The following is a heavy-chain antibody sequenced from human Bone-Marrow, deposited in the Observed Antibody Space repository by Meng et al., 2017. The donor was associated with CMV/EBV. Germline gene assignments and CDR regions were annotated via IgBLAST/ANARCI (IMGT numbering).Heavy chain of an antibody. V-gene: IGHV1-46*01. Sequence: ASVKVSCKASGYTFTSYYMHWVRQAPGQGLERMGIINPSGGSTSYAQKFQGRVTMTRDTSTSTVYMELSSLRSEDTAVYYCARDLVSIFGATYYFDYWGQGTLVTVSS. J-gene: IGHJ4*02. CDR2: INPSGGST. D-gene: IGHD3-3*01. CDR3: ARDLVSIFGATYYFDY. CDR1: GYTFTSYY.